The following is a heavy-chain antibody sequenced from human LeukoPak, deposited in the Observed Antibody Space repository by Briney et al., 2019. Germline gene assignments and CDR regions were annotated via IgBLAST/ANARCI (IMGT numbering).Heavy chain of an antibody. D-gene: IGHD3-9*01. CDR2: ISSSGSTI. V-gene: IGHV3-48*03. Sequence: GGSLRLSCAASGFTFSSYEMNWVRQAPGKGLEWVSYISSSGSTIYYADSVKGRFTISRDNAKNSLYLQMNSLRAEDTAVYHCARDVSGGVGRYFDWPDAFDIWGQGTMVTVSS. J-gene: IGHJ3*02. CDR1: GFTFSSYE. CDR3: ARDVSGGVGRYFDWPDAFDI.